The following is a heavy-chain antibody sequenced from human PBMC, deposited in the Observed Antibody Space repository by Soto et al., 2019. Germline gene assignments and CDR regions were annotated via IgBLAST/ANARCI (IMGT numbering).Heavy chain of an antibody. CDR2: ISDDGSTA. J-gene: IGHJ4*02. Sequence: GGSLRLSCAVSGFTFSAYWMHWVRQVPGKGLTWVSRISDDGSTATYADSVKGRFIISRDNAKNTLYLEMNTLRADDSGLYYCARGPRVSSAGTGAHWGRGTLVTVSS. CDR3: ARGPRVSSAGTGAH. CDR1: GFTFSAYW. V-gene: IGHV3-74*01. D-gene: IGHD6-13*01.